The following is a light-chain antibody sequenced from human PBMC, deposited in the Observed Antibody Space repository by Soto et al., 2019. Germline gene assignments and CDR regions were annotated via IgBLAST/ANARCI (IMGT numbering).Light chain of an antibody. CDR1: QSVSYN. Sequence: EIVMTQSPATLSVSPGETATLSCRASQSVSYNLAWYQQKPGQGPRLLIYGAFTRATGIPARFSGSGSGTEFSLTIGSLQAEDFAVYACQQYKNWPPLTFGGGTKVEIK. V-gene: IGKV3-15*01. J-gene: IGKJ4*01. CDR3: QQYKNWPPLT. CDR2: GAF.